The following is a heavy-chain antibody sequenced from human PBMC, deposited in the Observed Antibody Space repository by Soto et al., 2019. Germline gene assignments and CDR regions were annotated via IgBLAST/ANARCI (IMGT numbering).Heavy chain of an antibody. D-gene: IGHD6-19*01. V-gene: IGHV3-30*18. CDR3: AKDDVGGNGLTDY. CDR2: ISYDGSNK. J-gene: IGHJ4*02. Sequence: QVQLVESGGGVVQPGRSLRLSCAASGFTFSSYGMHWVRQAPGKGLEWVAVISYDGSNKYYADSVKGRFTISRDNSKNTLYLQMNRLRDEDTAVYYCAKDDVGGNGLTDYWGQGTLVTVSS. CDR1: GFTFSSYG.